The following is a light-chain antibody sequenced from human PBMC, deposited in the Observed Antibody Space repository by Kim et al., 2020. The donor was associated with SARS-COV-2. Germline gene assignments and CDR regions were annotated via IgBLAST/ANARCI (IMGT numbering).Light chain of an antibody. V-gene: IGKV3-20*01. CDR2: GTS. J-gene: IGKJ4*01. CDR1: QSFANAY. Sequence: IVLTQSPGTLSLSPGERATLSCRASQSFANAYLAWYQQKPGQAPRLIIYGTSNRATGIPDRFSGSASGSGFTLTINRLEPEDFAVYYCQQYSTSVTFGGGTKVDIK. CDR3: QQYSTSVT.